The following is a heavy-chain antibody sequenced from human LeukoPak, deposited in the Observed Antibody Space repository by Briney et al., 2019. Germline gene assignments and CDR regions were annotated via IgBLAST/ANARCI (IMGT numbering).Heavy chain of an antibody. Sequence: GGSLRLSCAASGFTFSSYGMHWVRQAPGKGLEWVAFIRYDGSNKYYADSVKGRFTISRDNSKNTLYLQMNSLRAEDTAVYYCAIMDIVVVPAAIRGYFDYWGQGTLVTVSS. J-gene: IGHJ4*02. CDR2: IRYDGSNK. CDR1: GFTFSSYG. D-gene: IGHD2-2*02. V-gene: IGHV3-30*02. CDR3: AIMDIVVVPAAIRGYFDY.